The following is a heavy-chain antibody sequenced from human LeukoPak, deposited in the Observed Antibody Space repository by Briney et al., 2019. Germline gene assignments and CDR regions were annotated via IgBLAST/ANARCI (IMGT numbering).Heavy chain of an antibody. CDR1: GFSFDDYA. CDR2: ISWDGNKV. CDR3: AKDRPVATTLHHFDH. Sequence: GGSLRLSCVVSGFSFDDYAMHWVRQGPGKALEWVSVISWDGNKVAYADSVMGRFTISRDNAKNSLYLQMTSLRPEDTAFYYCAKDRPVATTLHHFDHWGLGTLVTVSS. D-gene: IGHD1-26*01. J-gene: IGHJ4*02. V-gene: IGHV3-9*01.